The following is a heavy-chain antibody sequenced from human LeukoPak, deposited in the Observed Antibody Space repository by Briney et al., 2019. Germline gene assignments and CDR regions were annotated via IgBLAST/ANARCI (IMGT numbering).Heavy chain of an antibody. Sequence: GGSLRLSCAASGFTFSSYAMRWVRQAPGKGLEWVSAISGSGTSTYYADSVKGRFTISRDNSKNTLYLQMNSLRAEDTAVYYCAKGLLYSTYAFDIWGQGTMVTVSS. J-gene: IGHJ3*02. V-gene: IGHV3-23*01. CDR2: ISGSGTST. CDR1: GFTFSSYA. CDR3: AKGLLYSTYAFDI. D-gene: IGHD2-21*01.